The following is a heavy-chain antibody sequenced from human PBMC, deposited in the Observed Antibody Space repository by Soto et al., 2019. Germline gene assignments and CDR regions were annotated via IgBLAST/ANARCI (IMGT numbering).Heavy chain of an antibody. CDR2: ISSSGGST. Sequence: EVQLLESGGGLVHPGGSLRLSCAASGFTFSNYAMNWVREAPGKGLEWVSTISSSGGSTYYADSVKGRFTISRDNSKNTLYLQMNSLRAEDTAVYYCAKKIASAGRPTWFDPWGQGTLVTVSS. CDR3: AKKIASAGRPTWFDP. J-gene: IGHJ5*02. V-gene: IGHV3-23*01. CDR1: GFTFSNYA. D-gene: IGHD6-13*01.